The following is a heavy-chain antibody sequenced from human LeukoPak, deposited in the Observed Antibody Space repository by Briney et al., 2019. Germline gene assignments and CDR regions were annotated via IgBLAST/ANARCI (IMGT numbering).Heavy chain of an antibody. CDR1: GGSISSYY. CDR2: IYYSGST. J-gene: IGHJ3*02. CDR3: TAAGIGAFDI. V-gene: IGHV4-59*01. Sequence: PSETLSLTCTVSGGSISSYYWSWIRQPPGKGLEWIGYIYYSGSTNYNPSLKSRVTISVDTSKNQFSLKLSSVTAADTAVYYCTAAGIGAFDIWGQGTMVTVSS. D-gene: IGHD6-13*01.